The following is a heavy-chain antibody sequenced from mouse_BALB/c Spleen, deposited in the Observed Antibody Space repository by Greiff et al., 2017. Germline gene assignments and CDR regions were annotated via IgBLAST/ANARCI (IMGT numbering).Heavy chain of an antibody. CDR2: INPGSGGT. CDR3: ARGGNYVGMDY. D-gene: IGHD2-1*01. V-gene: IGHV1-54*01. CDR1: GYAFTNYL. J-gene: IGHJ4*01. Sequence: VKLQESGAELVRPGTSVKVSCKASGYAFTNYLIEWVKQRPGQGLEWIGVINPGSGGTNYNEKFKGKATLTADKSSSTAYMQLSSLTSDDSAVYFCARGGNYVGMDYWGQGTSVTVSS.